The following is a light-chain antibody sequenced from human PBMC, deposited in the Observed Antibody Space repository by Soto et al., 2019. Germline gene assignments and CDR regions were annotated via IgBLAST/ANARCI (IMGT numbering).Light chain of an antibody. J-gene: IGLJ3*02. V-gene: IGLV2-14*01. Sequence: QSALTQPASVSGSPGQSITISCTGTSSDVGHNYVSWYQQHAGKVPKLIIYEVSTRPSGVSTRFSGSKSGNTASLTISGLQAEDEADYYCSSYTSSGVFGGGTKLTVL. CDR3: SSYTSSGV. CDR1: SSDVGHNY. CDR2: EVS.